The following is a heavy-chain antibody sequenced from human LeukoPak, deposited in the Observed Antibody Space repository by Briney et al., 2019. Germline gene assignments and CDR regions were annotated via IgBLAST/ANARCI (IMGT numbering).Heavy chain of an antibody. V-gene: IGHV3-30-3*01. CDR3: ASGGISSGYFY. D-gene: IGHD3-22*01. CDR2: ISYDGSNK. CDR1: GFSFSDYA. Sequence: PGGSLRLSCAASGFSFSDYAMHWVRQAPGKGLEWVAIISYDGSNKEYADSVKGRFTISRDNSKNSLYLQMNSLRAEDTAVYYCASGGISSGYFYWGQGTLVTVSS. J-gene: IGHJ4*02.